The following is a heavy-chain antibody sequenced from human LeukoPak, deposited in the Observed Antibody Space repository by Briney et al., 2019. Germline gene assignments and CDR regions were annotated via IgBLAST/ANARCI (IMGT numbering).Heavy chain of an antibody. V-gene: IGHV1-2*02. CDR2: INPNSGGT. J-gene: IGHJ6*03. Sequence: ASVKVSCKASGYTFTGYYMHWVRQAPGQGLEWMGWINPNSGGTNYAQKFQGRVTMTRDTSISTAYMELSRLRSDDTAVYYCARDGIALYSSGWYYYYMDVWGKGTTVTVSS. D-gene: IGHD6-19*01. CDR3: ARDGIALYSSGWYYYYMDV. CDR1: GYTFTGYY.